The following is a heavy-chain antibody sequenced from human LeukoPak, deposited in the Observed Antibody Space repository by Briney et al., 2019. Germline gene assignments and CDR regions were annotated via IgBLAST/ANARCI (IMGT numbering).Heavy chain of an antibody. CDR2: IYPDDSDI. V-gene: IGHV5-51*01. D-gene: IGHD3-10*01. CDR1: GYRFSDYW. Sequence: GEPLKISCKGSGYRFSDYWIGWVRQMPGKGLQWMGVIYPDDSDIRYSPSFQGQVTISADKSIITAYLQWSSLKASDTAMYYCARHGRGSRSPNAFDFWGQGTMVTVSS. J-gene: IGHJ3*01. CDR3: ARHGRGSRSPNAFDF.